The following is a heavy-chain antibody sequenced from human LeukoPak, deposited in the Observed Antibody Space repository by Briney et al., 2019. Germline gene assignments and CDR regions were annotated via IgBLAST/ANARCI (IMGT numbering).Heavy chain of an antibody. D-gene: IGHD3-10*01. J-gene: IGHJ6*02. CDR2: IYSGGST. CDR3: ARERAELLWFGEYYYYGMDV. V-gene: IGHV3-53*01. Sequence: GGPLRLSCAASGFTVSSNYMSWVRQAPGKGLEWVSVIYSGGSTYYADSVKGRFTISRDNSKNTLYLQMNSLRAEDTAVYYCARERAELLWFGEYYYYGMDVWGQGTTVTVSS. CDR1: GFTVSSNY.